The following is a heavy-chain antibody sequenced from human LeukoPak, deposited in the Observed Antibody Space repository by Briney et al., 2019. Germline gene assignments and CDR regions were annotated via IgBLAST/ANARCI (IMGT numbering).Heavy chain of an antibody. CDR1: GFTFSSYG. CDR3: ARNPGWGYFDY. Sequence: GGSLRLSCVASGFTFSSYGMHWVRQAPGKGLEWVAVIWCDGSRQEYADSVKGRFTISRDNAKNSLYLQMNSLRDEDTAVYYCARNPGWGYFDYRGQGTLVTVSS. J-gene: IGHJ4*02. D-gene: IGHD6-19*01. CDR2: IWCDGSRQ. V-gene: IGHV3-33*01.